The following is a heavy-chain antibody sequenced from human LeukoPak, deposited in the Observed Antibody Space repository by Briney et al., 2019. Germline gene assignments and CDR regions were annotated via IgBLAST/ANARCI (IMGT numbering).Heavy chain of an antibody. CDR1: GFTFSSYG. CDR2: ISYDGSNK. D-gene: IGHD3-16*01. CDR3: AKVKRPFSIMITFGGVYFDY. V-gene: IGHV3-30*18. Sequence: GGSLRLSCAASGFTFSSYGMHWVRQAPGKGLEWVAVISYDGSNKYYADSVKGRFTISRDNSKNTLYLQMNSLRAEDTAVYYCAKVKRPFSIMITFGGVYFDYWGQGTLVTVSS. J-gene: IGHJ4*02.